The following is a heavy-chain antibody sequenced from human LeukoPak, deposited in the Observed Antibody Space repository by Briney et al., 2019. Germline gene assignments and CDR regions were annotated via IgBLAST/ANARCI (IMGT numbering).Heavy chain of an antibody. CDR1: GCTLTELF. J-gene: IGHJ4*02. CDR2: FDPEDGET. D-gene: IGHD3-3*01. V-gene: IGHV1-24*01. CDR3: ATKALADFWSGYSLGY. Sequence: ASVKVSCKVSGCTLTELFMHWVRQAPGKGLEWMGGFDPEDGETIYAQKFQGRVTMTEDTSTDTAYMELSSLRSEDTAVYYCATKALADFWSGYSLGYWGQGTLVTVSS.